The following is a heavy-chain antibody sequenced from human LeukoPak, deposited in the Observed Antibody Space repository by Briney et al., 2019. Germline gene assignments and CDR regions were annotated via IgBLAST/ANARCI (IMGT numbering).Heavy chain of an antibody. Sequence: PGGSLRLSCAASGFTFTSYWMSWVSQAPGKGLEWVANIKQDGSEKYYVDSVKGRFTISRDNAKNSVYLQMNSLRAEDTALYYCARIGGYCYGPGYCGQGTLVTVSS. V-gene: IGHV3-7*05. CDR1: GFTFTSYW. D-gene: IGHD5-18*01. CDR2: IKQDGSEK. CDR3: ARIGGYCYGPGY. J-gene: IGHJ4*02.